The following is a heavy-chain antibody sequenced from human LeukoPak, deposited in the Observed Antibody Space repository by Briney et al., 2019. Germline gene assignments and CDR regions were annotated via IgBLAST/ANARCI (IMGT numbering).Heavy chain of an antibody. D-gene: IGHD3-22*01. CDR3: AKDEPGGTMIGRVYYYYGMDV. J-gene: IGHJ6*02. CDR2: ISGSGGSK. Sequence: GSLKLSCAASGITFSSNAMSWVRQAPGKGLEWVSGISGSGGSKDYADSVRGRFTISRDNSKNTLYLKRTSLRAENTPVYSCAKDEPGGTMIGRVYYYYGMDVWGQGTTVTVSS. V-gene: IGHV3-23*01. CDR1: GITFSSNA.